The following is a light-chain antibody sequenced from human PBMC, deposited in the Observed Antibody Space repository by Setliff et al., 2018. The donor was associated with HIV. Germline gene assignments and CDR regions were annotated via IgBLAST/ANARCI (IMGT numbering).Light chain of an antibody. V-gene: IGLV2-14*03. CDR1: ASDVGGYNY. Sequence: QSALAQPASVSGSPGQSITISCTGSASDVGGYNYVSWYQQQRGKAPKLIIYDVTHRPSGVSHRFSASKSGNTASLTISGLQAEDEADYFCSSYTASSTLYVFGTGTKATVL. J-gene: IGLJ1*01. CDR3: SSYTASSTLYV. CDR2: DVT.